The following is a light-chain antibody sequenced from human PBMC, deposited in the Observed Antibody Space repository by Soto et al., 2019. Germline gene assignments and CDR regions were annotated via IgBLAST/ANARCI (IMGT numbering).Light chain of an antibody. CDR1: QSISSW. CDR2: DAS. CDR3: QHRET. Sequence: DIQMTQSPSTLSASVGDRVTITCRASQSISSWLAWDQQKPGKAPKLLIYDASSLESGVPSRFSGSGSGTEFTLTISSLQPDDFATYDGQHRETFGQGTKVEIK. J-gene: IGKJ1*01. V-gene: IGKV1-5*01.